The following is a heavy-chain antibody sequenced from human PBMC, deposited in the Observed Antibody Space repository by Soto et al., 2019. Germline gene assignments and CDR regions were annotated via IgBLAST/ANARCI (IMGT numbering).Heavy chain of an antibody. CDR1: GYTFTSYG. CDR2: ISAHNGNT. V-gene: IGHV1-18*01. D-gene: IGHD1-1*01. CDR3: ARGRYGDY. Sequence: QVHLVQSGAEVKKPGASVKVSCKGSGYTFTSYGITWVRQAPGQGLEWMGWISAHNGNTNYAQKFQGRVTVTRDTSTRTAYTELRSLRSDDTAVYYCARGRYGDYWGQGALVTVSS. J-gene: IGHJ4*02.